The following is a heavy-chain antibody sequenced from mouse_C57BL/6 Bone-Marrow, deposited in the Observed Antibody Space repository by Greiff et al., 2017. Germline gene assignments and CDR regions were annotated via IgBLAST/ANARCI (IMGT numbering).Heavy chain of an antibody. Sequence: VQLQQSGPELVKPGASVKISCKASGYTFTDYYMNWVKQSHGKSLEWIGDINPNNGVTSSNQKFKGKATLTVDNSSSTAYMELLSLTSEDSAVYYCASTVLYYYFDVWGTGTTVTVSS. D-gene: IGHD1-1*01. CDR1: GYTFTDYY. J-gene: IGHJ1*03. V-gene: IGHV1-26*01. CDR3: ASTVLYYYFDV. CDR2: INPNNGVT.